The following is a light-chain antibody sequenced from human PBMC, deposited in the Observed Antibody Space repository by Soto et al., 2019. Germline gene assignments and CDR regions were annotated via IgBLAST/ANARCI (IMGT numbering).Light chain of an antibody. J-gene: IGKJ1*01. V-gene: IGKV3-20*01. Sequence: EIVLTQSPGTLSLSPGERATLSCRASQSVNNNYLAWYQHKPGQSPRLLIYAASNSARGIPDRFGGSGSGTDLTLTVSRLEPEDFAVYYCQQYGSAPWTFGQGTKVEI. CDR3: QQYGSAPWT. CDR2: AAS. CDR1: QSVNNNY.